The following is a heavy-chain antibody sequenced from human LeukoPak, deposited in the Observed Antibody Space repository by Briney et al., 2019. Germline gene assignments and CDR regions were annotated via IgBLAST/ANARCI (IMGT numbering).Heavy chain of an antibody. D-gene: IGHD3-10*02. CDR1: EFSVGSNY. J-gene: IGHJ6*04. CDR2: IYSGGST. CDR3: AELGITMIGGV. V-gene: IGHV3-66*01. Sequence: PWGSLSLSCAASEFSVGSNYMTWVRQAPGKGLEWVSLIYSGGSTYYADSVKGRFTISRDNAKNSLYLQMNSLRAEDTAVYYCAELGITMIGGVWGKGTTVTISS.